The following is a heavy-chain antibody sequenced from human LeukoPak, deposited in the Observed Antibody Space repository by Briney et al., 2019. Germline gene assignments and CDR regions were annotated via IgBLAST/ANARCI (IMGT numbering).Heavy chain of an antibody. CDR3: AKDGGGYYYGSSGYGNFED. CDR1: GFTFSSYG. Sequence: PGGSLRLSCAASGFTFSSYGMHWVRQAPGKGLEWVAFIRYDGSNKYYADSVKGRFTISRHNSKNTLYLQMNSLRAEDTAVYYCAKDGGGYYYGSSGYGNFEDWGQGTLVTVSS. J-gene: IGHJ4*02. D-gene: IGHD3-22*01. V-gene: IGHV3-30*02. CDR2: IRYDGSNK.